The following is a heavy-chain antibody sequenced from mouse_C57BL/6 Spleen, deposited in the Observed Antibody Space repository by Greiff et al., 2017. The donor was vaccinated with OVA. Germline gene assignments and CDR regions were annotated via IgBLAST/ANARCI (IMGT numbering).Heavy chain of an antibody. Sequence: VQLKESGPELVKPGASVKISCKASGYAFSSSWMNWVKQRPGKGLEWIGRIYPGDGDTNYNGKFKGKATLTADKSSSTAYMQLSSLTSEDSAVYFCARSNGFDYWGQGTTLTVSS. D-gene: IGHD1-1*01. CDR3: ARSNGFDY. J-gene: IGHJ2*01. CDR2: IYPGDGDT. CDR1: GYAFSSSW. V-gene: IGHV1-82*01.